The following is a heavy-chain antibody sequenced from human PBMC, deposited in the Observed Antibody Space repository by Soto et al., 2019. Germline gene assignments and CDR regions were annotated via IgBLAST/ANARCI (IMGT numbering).Heavy chain of an antibody. Sequence: ASVKVSCKASGYTFSNHGVSWVRRAPGQGLQWMGWISGFNGKTLYAQKVRDRVIMTLDTSTSTAYMELRSLKSDDTAVYYCARSPQHYYDSSGTTDYWGQGTLVTVSS. CDR1: GYTFSNHG. J-gene: IGHJ4*02. CDR2: ISGFNGKT. CDR3: ARSPQHYYDSSGTTDY. D-gene: IGHD3-22*01. V-gene: IGHV1-18*01.